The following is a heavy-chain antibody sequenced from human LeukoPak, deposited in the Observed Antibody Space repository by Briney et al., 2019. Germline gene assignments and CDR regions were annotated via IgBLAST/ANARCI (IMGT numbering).Heavy chain of an antibody. D-gene: IGHD3-16*02. CDR3: AKGPYDYVWGSYPH. CDR1: GFTFSSYA. Sequence: GGSLRLSCAVSGFTFSSYAMSWVRQAPGKGLEWVSAISGSGGSTYYADSVKGRFTISRDNSKNTLYLQMNSLRAEDTAVYYCAKGPYDYVWGSYPHWGQGTLVTVSS. J-gene: IGHJ4*02. V-gene: IGHV3-23*01. CDR2: ISGSGGST.